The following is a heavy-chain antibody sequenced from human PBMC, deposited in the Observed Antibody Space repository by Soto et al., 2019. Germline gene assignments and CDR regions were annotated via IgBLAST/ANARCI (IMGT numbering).Heavy chain of an antibody. J-gene: IGHJ5*02. Sequence: GASAKVSCKASGYTFTSYGIHWVRQAPGQRLEWMGWINAASGDTKYSPKFQGRVTITRDTSASTAYMELSSLRSEDTAVYYCVRRHVSATGIDWFDPWGQGTLVTVSS. D-gene: IGHD6-13*01. CDR1: GYTFTSYG. CDR2: INAASGDT. CDR3: VRRHVSATGIDWFDP. V-gene: IGHV1-3*01.